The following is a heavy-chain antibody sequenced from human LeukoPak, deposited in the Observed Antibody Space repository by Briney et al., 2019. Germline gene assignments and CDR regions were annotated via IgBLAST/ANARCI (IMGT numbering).Heavy chain of an antibody. V-gene: IGHV3-48*01. D-gene: IGHD2-8*02. Sequence: PGGSLRLSCAASGFTFSTYSMNWVRQAQGKGLEWVSYISSSSSTIYYSDSVKGRFTISRDNTKNSLYLQMNSLRAEDTAVYYCARDTGGRGWFDPWGQGTLVTVSS. J-gene: IGHJ5*02. CDR1: GFTFSTYS. CDR3: ARDTGGRGWFDP. CDR2: ISSSSSTI.